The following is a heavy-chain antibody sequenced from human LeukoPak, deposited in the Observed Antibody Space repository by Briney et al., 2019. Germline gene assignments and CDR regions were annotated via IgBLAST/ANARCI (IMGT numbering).Heavy chain of an antibody. CDR2: VSSDGRST. D-gene: IGHD3-3*01. J-gene: IGHJ4*02. V-gene: IGHV3-23*01. CDR3: AKPFGFLEWLYGGYYDS. CDR1: GFTFSNYA. Sequence: QAGGSLRLSCAASGFTFSNYAMSWVRQAPGKGLEWVSAVSSDGRSTYSTDSLKGRFTISRDNSKNTVFLQMHNVTAEDTAVYYCAKPFGFLEWLYGGYYDSWGQGAHVTVSS.